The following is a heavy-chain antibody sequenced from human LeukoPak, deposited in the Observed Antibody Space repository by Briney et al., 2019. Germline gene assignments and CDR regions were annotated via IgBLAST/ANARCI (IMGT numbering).Heavy chain of an antibody. CDR1: GGTFSSYA. D-gene: IGHD3-3*01. J-gene: IGHJ4*02. CDR3: GAHITIFWGGVDYFDY. CDR2: IIPIFGTA. V-gene: IGHV1-69*01. Sequence: SVKVSCKASGGTFSSYAISWVRQAPGQGLEWMGGIIPIFGTANYAQKFQGRVTITADESTSTAYMELSSLRSEDTAVYYCGAHITIFWGGVDYFDYWGQGTLVTVSS.